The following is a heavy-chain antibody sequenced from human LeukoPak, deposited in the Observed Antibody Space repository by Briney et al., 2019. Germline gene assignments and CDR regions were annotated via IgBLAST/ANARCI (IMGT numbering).Heavy chain of an antibody. V-gene: IGHV3-20*04. D-gene: IGHD3-10*01. Sequence: GGSLRLSRAASGFTFDDYGMSWVRQAPGKGLEWVSGINWNGGSTGYADSVKGRFTISRDNAKNSLYLQMNSLRAEDTALYYCAREATRTMVRGDLTGYWGQGTLVTVSS. CDR1: GFTFDDYG. CDR3: AREATRTMVRGDLTGY. J-gene: IGHJ4*02. CDR2: INWNGGST.